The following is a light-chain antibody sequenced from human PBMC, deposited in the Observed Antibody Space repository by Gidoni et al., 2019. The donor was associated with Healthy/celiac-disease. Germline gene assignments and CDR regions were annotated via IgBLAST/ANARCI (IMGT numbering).Light chain of an antibody. CDR3: QVWDSSSDHLYV. V-gene: IGLV3-21*04. Sequence: SYVLTQPPSVSVAPGKTARITCGGNNIGSKSVNWYQQKPGQAPVLVIYNDSDRPSGIPERFSGSNSGNTATLTISRVEAGDEADYYCQVWDSSSDHLYVFGTGTKVTVL. CDR1: NIGSKS. J-gene: IGLJ1*01. CDR2: NDS.